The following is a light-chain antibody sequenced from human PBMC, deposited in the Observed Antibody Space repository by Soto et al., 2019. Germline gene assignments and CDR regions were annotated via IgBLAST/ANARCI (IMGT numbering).Light chain of an antibody. CDR1: QGISNY. V-gene: IGKV1-27*01. CDR2: AAS. Sequence: DIQMTQSPSSLSASVGDRVTITCRASQGISNYLAWYQQKPGKVPKLLIYAASTLQSGVPSRFSGSQSVTDFNLPITSLQHEDVATCYCQKYNSAPWTFGQGTKVEIK. CDR3: QKYNSAPWT. J-gene: IGKJ1*01.